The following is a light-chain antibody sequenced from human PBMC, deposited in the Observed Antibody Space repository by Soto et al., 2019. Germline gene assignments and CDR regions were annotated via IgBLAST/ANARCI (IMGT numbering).Light chain of an antibody. V-gene: IGKV2D-29*02. CDR2: EVS. CDR1: QDRLHITGETF. J-gene: IGKJ5*01. CDR3: MQSTQLPPT. Sequence: VMTQTPLSLSVAPGQRSCSSSKPSQDRLHITGETFLFWYLQKPGQSPQLLIYEVSTRVSGVPDRFRGSGSGTDFTLEISRVEPDDVGIYYCMQSTQLPPTFGQGTRLEI.